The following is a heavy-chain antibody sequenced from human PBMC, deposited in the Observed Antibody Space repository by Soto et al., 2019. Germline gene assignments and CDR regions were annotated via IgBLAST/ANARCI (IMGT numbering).Heavy chain of an antibody. J-gene: IGHJ4*02. CDR2: INQDGTEK. CDR1: GFTFSGYW. V-gene: IGHV3-7*03. D-gene: IGHD3-16*01. Sequence: GGSLRLSCAASGFTFSGYWMSWVRQAPGKGLEWVANINQDGTEKYYVDSVKGRFTISRDNSHNTLYLQVHSLTAEDTAVYYCAKDRREGGNSAFYFDFWGQGAQVTVSS. CDR3: AKDRREGGNSAFYFDF.